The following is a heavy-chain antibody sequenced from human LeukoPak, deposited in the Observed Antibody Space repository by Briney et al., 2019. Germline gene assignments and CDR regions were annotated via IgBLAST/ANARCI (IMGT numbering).Heavy chain of an antibody. CDR3: AKDLDFGELSIAPNFDY. CDR2: ISGSGGST. J-gene: IGHJ4*02. D-gene: IGHD3-10*01. V-gene: IGHV3-23*01. CDR1: GFTFSSYA. Sequence: DPGGSLRLSCAASGFTFSSYAMSWVRQAPGKGLEWVSAISGSGGSTYYADSVKGRFTISRDNSKNTLYLQMNSLRAEDTAVYYCAKDLDFGELSIAPNFDYWGQGTLVTVSS.